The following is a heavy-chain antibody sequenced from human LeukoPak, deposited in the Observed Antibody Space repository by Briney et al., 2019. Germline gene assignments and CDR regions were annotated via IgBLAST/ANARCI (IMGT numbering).Heavy chain of an antibody. J-gene: IGHJ4*02. CDR3: ARDRDYGGIDY. CDR1: GGSINSYY. Sequence: PSETLSLTCTVSGGSINSYYWSWIRQPAGKGLEWIGRIYSSGGTNYNPSLKSRVTMSVNTSKSQFSLKLSSVTAADTAFYYCARDRDYGGIDYWGQGTLVTVSS. CDR2: IYSSGGT. V-gene: IGHV4-4*07. D-gene: IGHD4/OR15-4a*01.